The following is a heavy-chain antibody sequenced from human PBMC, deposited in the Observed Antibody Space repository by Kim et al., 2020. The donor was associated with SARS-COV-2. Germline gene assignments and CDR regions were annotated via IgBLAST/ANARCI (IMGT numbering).Heavy chain of an antibody. D-gene: IGHD2-21*02. V-gene: IGHV1-69*13. Sequence: SVKVSCKASGGTFSSYAISWVRQAPGQGLEWMGGIIPIFGTANYAQKFQGRVTITADESTSTAYMELRSLRSEVTAVYYCAIDRVYCGGDCYNQDIWGQ. CDR3: AIDRVYCGGDCYNQDI. J-gene: IGHJ3*02. CDR2: IIPIFGTA. CDR1: GGTFSSYA.